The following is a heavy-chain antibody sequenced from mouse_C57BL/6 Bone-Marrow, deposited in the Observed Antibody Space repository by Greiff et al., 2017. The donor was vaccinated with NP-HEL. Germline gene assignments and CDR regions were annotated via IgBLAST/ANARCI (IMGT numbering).Heavy chain of an antibody. J-gene: IGHJ4*01. CDR1: GFTFSSYG. V-gene: IGHV5-6*01. CDR2: ISSGGSYT. Sequence: VQLKQSGGDLVKPGGSLKLSCAASGFTFSSYGMSWVRQTPDKRLEWVATISSGGSYTYYPDSVKGRFTISRDNAKNTLYLQMSSLKSEDTAMYYCARQNYSNYVNYAMDYWGQGTSVTVSS. D-gene: IGHD2-5*01. CDR3: ARQNYSNYVNYAMDY.